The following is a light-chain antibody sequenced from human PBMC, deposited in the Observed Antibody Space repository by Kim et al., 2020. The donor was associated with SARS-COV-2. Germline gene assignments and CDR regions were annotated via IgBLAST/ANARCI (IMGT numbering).Light chain of an antibody. CDR1: SSNNGIKY. J-gene: IGLJ3*02. V-gene: IGLV1-47*01. Sequence: GPHGQRVTISSSGSSSNNGIKYVYWYQQRPGTAPNLLIYRNNQRPSGVPDRFSGSKSGTSASLAISGLRSEDEADYYCAACDDSLSGWVFGGGTQLTVL. CDR3: AACDDSLSGWV. CDR2: RNN.